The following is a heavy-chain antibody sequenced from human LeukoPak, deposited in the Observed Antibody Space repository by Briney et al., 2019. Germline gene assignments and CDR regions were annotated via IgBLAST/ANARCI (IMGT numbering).Heavy chain of an antibody. D-gene: IGHD2-21*02. CDR2: ISGSGGST. CDR1: GFTFSSYA. CDR3: AKEREYCGGDCYSLAVFDY. Sequence: GGSLRLSCAASGFTFSSYAMSWVRQAPGKGLEWVSAISGSGGSTYYADSVKGRFTISRDNSKNTLYLQMNSLRAEDTAVYYCAKEREYCGGDCYSLAVFDYWGQGTLVTVSS. J-gene: IGHJ4*02. V-gene: IGHV3-23*01.